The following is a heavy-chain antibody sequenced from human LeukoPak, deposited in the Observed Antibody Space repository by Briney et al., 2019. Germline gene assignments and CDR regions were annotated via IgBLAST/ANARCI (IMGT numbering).Heavy chain of an antibody. CDR3: ASRGYSYGYYFDY. CDR2: IIPILGIA. CDR1: GGTFSSYA. V-gene: IGHV1-69*04. J-gene: IGHJ4*02. D-gene: IGHD5-18*01. Sequence: SVKVSCKASGGTFSSYAISWVRQAPGQELEWMGRIIPILGIANYAQKFQGRVTITADKSTSTAYMELSSLRSEDTAVYYCASRGYSYGYYFDYWGQGTLVTVSS.